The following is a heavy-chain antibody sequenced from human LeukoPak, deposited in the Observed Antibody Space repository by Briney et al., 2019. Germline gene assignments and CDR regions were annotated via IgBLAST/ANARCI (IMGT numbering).Heavy chain of an antibody. J-gene: IGHJ4*02. D-gene: IGHD4-17*01. V-gene: IGHV4-59*01. CDR3: ARGAYGEVDY. CDR1: GGPISSYY. CDR2: IYYSGST. Sequence: SETLSLTCTVSGGPISSYYWSWIRQPPGKGLEWIGYIYYSGSTNYNPSLKSRVTISVDTSKDQFSLKLSSVTAADTAVYYCARGAYGEVDYWGQGTLVTVSS.